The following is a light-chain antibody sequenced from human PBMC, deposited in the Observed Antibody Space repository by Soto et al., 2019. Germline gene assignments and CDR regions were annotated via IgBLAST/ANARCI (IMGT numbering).Light chain of an antibody. CDR1: ESIARH. Sequence: DIQMTPSPSSLSASVGDRVTITCRASESIARHLNWYQQKPGKAPKLLIYAASSLQNGVPSRFRVGGSGTDFTLTISNLQPEDFATYYCQQSYSALSITFGQGTRLEIK. CDR3: QQSYSALSIT. J-gene: IGKJ5*01. CDR2: AAS. V-gene: IGKV1-39*01.